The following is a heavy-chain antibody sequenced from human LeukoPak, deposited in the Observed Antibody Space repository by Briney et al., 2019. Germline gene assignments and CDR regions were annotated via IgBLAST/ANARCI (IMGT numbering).Heavy chain of an antibody. CDR2: IYTTGRT. Sequence: GGSLRLSCAASGFTFSSYWMSWVRQAPGKGLEWGSFIYTTGRTHDPDSVKGRFPISRDSSKNTLYLQMNSLRAEDPAVYYCARRAGDYSHPYDYWGQGTLVTVSS. D-gene: IGHD3-22*01. J-gene: IGHJ4*02. CDR3: ARRAGDYSHPYDY. V-gene: IGHV3-53*01. CDR1: GFTFSSYW.